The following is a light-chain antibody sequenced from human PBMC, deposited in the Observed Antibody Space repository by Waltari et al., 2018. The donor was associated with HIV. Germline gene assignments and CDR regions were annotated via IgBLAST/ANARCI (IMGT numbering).Light chain of an antibody. J-gene: IGLJ1*01. V-gene: IGLV2-23*01. CDR1: SSDVGSYNL. CDR3: CSYTGSSTRRPYV. CDR2: EGS. Sequence: QSVLTQPASVSGSPGQSITISCTGTSSDVGSYNLVSWYQQHPGKAPKVMIYEGSKRPSGVSNRFSGSKSGNTASLTISGLQAEDEADYYCCSYTGSSTRRPYVFGTGTKVTVL.